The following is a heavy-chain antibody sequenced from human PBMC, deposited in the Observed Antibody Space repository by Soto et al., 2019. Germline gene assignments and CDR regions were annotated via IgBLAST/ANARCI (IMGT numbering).Heavy chain of an antibody. J-gene: IGHJ6*03. Sequence: QVQLQESGPGLVNPPETRSLTCTASVAPISSYYWGGIRHPPGKGLEWMGYTYNSGSTTDNPSLKSRVTLSVDTSKNQFSLKLSSVTAADTAVYYCARAYRRYCSGGSCYSYYYYYMDVWGKGTTVTVSS. CDR2: TYNSGST. CDR1: VAPISSYY. D-gene: IGHD2-15*01. V-gene: IGHV4-59*01. CDR3: ARAYRRYCSGGSCYSYYYYYMDV.